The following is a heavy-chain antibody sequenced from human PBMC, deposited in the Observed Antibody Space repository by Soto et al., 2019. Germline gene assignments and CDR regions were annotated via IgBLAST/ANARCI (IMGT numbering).Heavy chain of an antibody. Sequence: EVQLVESGGGLVQPGGSLKLSCAASGFTFSGSAMHWVRQASGKGLEWVGRIRSKANSYATAYAASGKGRLTISRADSKNTAYLQMNSLKTEDTDVYYCNRLRDSSCWHRVDYWGQGTLVTVSS. D-gene: IGHD3-22*01. CDR2: IRSKANSYAT. J-gene: IGHJ4*02. V-gene: IGHV3-73*02. CDR1: GFTFSGSA. CDR3: NRLRDSSCWHRVDY.